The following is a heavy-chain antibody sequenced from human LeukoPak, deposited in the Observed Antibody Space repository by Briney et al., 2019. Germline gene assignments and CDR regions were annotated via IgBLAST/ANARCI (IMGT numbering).Heavy chain of an antibody. V-gene: IGHV1-18*01. J-gene: IGHJ4*02. CDR2: ISAYNGNT. CDR1: GYTFTSYG. D-gene: IGHD2-15*01. CDR3: ARDRKGSRSTVVVVAATHGY. Sequence: ASVKVSCKASGYTFTSYGISWVRQAPGQGLEWMGWISAYNGNTNYAQKLQDRVTMTTDTSTSTAYMELRSLRSDDTAVYYCARDRKGSRSTVVVVAATHGYWGQGTLVTVSS.